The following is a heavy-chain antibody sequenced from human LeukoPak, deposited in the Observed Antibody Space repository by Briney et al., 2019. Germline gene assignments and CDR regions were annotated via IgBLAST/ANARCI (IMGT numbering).Heavy chain of an antibody. CDR3: ARDRLSSSWYSRYFQH. CDR1: GYTFTSYG. V-gene: IGHV1-18*04. Sequence: GASVKVSCKASGYTFTSYGISWVRQAPGQGPEWMGWISAYNGNTNYAQKLQGRVTMTTDTSTSTAYMELRSLRSDDTAVYYCARDRLSSSWYSRYFQHWGQGTLVTVSS. J-gene: IGHJ1*01. D-gene: IGHD6-13*01. CDR2: ISAYNGNT.